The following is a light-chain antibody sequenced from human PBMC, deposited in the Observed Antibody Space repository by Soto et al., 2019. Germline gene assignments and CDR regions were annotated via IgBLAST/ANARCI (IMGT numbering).Light chain of an antibody. CDR2: KAS. CDR1: QSISSW. J-gene: IGKJ1*01. Sequence: DIQMTQSPSTLSASVGAGVTITCRASQSISSWLSWYQQEPGKPPKLLIYKASSLESGVPSRFGGSGSGTEFTLTISSLQPDDFATYYCLQYNSYPWTFGQGTKVDI. V-gene: IGKV1-5*03. CDR3: LQYNSYPWT.